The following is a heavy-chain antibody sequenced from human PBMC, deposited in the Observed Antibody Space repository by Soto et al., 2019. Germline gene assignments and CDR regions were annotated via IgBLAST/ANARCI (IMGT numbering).Heavy chain of an antibody. D-gene: IGHD3-10*01. Sequence: GGFLRLSCAASGFSCSDYAMTWVRQATGKGLEWVSGISVSSDNTYYADSVKGRFTISRDNSKNTLYLQMNSLRAEDTALYYCAKVFISGYHYGMDVWGQGTTVTVSS. J-gene: IGHJ6*02. CDR3: AKVFISGYHYGMDV. CDR2: ISVSSDNT. CDR1: GFSCSDYA. V-gene: IGHV3-23*01.